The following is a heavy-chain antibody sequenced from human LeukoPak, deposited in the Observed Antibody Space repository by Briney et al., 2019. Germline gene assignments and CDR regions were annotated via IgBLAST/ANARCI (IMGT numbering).Heavy chain of an antibody. CDR2: ISSSGSTI. D-gene: IGHD3-22*01. Sequence: GGSLRLSCAASGFTFSDYYMSWIRQAPGKGLERVSYISSSGSTIYYADSVKGRFTISRDNAKNSLYLQMNSLRAEDTALYHCARVLYNYYDSSGYYYPFDYWGQGTLVTVSS. J-gene: IGHJ4*02. CDR1: GFTFSDYY. V-gene: IGHV3-11*01. CDR3: ARVLYNYYDSSGYYYPFDY.